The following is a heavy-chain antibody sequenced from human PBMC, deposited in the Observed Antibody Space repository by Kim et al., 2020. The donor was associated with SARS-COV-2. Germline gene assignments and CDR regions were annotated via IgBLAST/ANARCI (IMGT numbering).Heavy chain of an antibody. J-gene: IGHJ4*02. CDR2: INKDGSES. V-gene: IGHV3-7*01. Sequence: GGSLRLSCAASGFTFSHDWMTWVRQAPGKGLEGVANINKDGSESYYVDSVKGRFNISRDNAKNSLYLKMNSVRVEDTAVYYCARSVFGDNYWGEGTLVSVSS. CDR1: GFTFSHDW. D-gene: IGHD3-10*02. CDR3: ARSVFGDNY.